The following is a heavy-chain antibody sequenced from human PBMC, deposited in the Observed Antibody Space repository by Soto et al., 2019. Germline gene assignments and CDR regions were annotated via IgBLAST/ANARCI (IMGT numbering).Heavy chain of an antibody. CDR3: AKDVSYGDPFVY. CDR1: GFTFSSYA. D-gene: IGHD4-17*01. Sequence: GGSLRLSCAASGFTFSSYAMNWVRQAPGKGLEWVSAISGSGTSTYYADSVEGRFIISRDNSKNTLYMQMTSLRAEDTAVYYCAKDVSYGDPFVYWGQGTLVTVSS. CDR2: ISGSGTST. J-gene: IGHJ4*02. V-gene: IGHV3-23*01.